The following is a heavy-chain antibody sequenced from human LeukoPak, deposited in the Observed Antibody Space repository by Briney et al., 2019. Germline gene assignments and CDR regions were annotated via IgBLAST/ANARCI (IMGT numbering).Heavy chain of an antibody. CDR1: GFAFSSYS. CDR2: ISSSSSYI. J-gene: IGHJ4*02. Sequence: GGSLRLSCAASGFAFSSYSMNWVRQAPGKGLEWVPSISSSSSYIYYADSVKGRFTISRDNAKNSLYLQMNSLRAEDTAVYYCARVGGCSSTSCYADYWGQGTLVTVSS. V-gene: IGHV3-21*01. D-gene: IGHD2-2*01. CDR3: ARVGGCSSTSCYADY.